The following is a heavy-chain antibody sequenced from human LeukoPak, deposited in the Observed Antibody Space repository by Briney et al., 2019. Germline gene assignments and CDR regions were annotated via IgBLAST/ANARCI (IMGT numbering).Heavy chain of an antibody. CDR2: INSDGSST. Sequence: GGSLRLSCAASGFTLSSYWMHWVRQAPGKGLVWVSRINSDGSSTSYADSVKGRFTISRDNAKNTLYLQMNSLRAEDTAVYYCARTRYYYDSSGSYNWFDPWGQGTLVTVSS. D-gene: IGHD3-22*01. CDR1: GFTLSSYW. J-gene: IGHJ5*02. CDR3: ARTRYYYDSSGSYNWFDP. V-gene: IGHV3-74*01.